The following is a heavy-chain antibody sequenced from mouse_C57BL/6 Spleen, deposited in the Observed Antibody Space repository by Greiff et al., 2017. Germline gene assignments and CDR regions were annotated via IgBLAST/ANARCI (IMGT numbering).Heavy chain of an antibody. Sequence: QVQLQQSGAELVKPGASVTLSCTASGYTFTSYWMHWVKQRPGQGLEWIGMIHPNSGSTNYNEKFKSKATLTVDKSASTASMQLSSLTSEDSAVDYCAYYGSSPPMDYWGQGTSVTVSS. V-gene: IGHV1-64*01. CDR1: GYTFTSYW. CDR2: IHPNSGST. CDR3: AYYGSSPPMDY. J-gene: IGHJ4*01. D-gene: IGHD1-1*01.